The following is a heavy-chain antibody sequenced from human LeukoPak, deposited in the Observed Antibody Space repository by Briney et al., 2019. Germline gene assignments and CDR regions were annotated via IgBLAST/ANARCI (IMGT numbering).Heavy chain of an antibody. J-gene: IGHJ4*02. CDR3: ARGPGEYQLLWYFDY. Sequence: ASVKVSCKASGYTFTSYGISWVRQAPGQGLEWMGWISAYNGNTNYAQKLQGRVTMTTDTSTSTAYMELRSLRSDDTAVYYCARGPGEYQLLWYFDYWGQGTLVTVSS. CDR1: GYTFTSYG. D-gene: IGHD2-2*01. V-gene: IGHV1-18*04. CDR2: ISAYNGNT.